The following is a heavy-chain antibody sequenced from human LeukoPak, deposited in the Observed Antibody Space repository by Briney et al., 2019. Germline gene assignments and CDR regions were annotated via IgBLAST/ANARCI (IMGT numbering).Heavy chain of an antibody. J-gene: IGHJ3*02. CDR1: GVSISSSNW. D-gene: IGHD3-3*01. CDR3: ARGPLYYDFWSGPADDAFDI. Sequence: SETLSLTCAVSGVSISSSNWWSWVRQPPGKGLEWIGEIYHSGSTNYNPSLKSRVTISVDKSKNQFSLKLSSVTAADTAVYYCARGPLYYDFWSGPADDAFDIWGQGTMVTVSS. V-gene: IGHV4-4*02. CDR2: IYHSGST.